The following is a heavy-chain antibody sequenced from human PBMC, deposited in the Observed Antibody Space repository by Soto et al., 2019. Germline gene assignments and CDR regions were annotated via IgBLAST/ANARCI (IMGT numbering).Heavy chain of an antibody. CDR1: GGSISSYY. CDR2: IYYSGST. V-gene: IGHV4-59*01. D-gene: IGHD3-3*01. CDR3: ARDKVNYDFWSGYYRESGMDV. J-gene: IGHJ6*02. Sequence: XATLSLTCTVSGGSISSYYWSWMRQPPGKGLEWIGYIYYSGSTNYNPSLKSRVTISVDTSKNQFSLKLSSVTAADTAVYYCARDKVNYDFWSGYYRESGMDVWGQGTTVTVSS.